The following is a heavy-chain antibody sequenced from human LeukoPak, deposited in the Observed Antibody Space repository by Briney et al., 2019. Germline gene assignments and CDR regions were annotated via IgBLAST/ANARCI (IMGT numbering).Heavy chain of an antibody. CDR2: IRYDGSNK. CDR1: GFTFSSYG. J-gene: IGHJ4*02. Sequence: GGSLRLSCAASGFTFSSYGMHWVRQAPGKGLEWVAFIRYDGSNKYYADSVKGRFTISRDNSKNTLYLQMNSLRAEDTAVYYCAKDSAVGATPPSAFDYWGQGTLVTVSS. D-gene: IGHD1-26*01. CDR3: AKDSAVGATPPSAFDY. V-gene: IGHV3-30*02.